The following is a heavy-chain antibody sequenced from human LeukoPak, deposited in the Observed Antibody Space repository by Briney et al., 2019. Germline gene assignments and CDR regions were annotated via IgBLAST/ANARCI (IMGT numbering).Heavy chain of an antibody. CDR2: IFYSGST. CDR1: GGSISSSGYY. CDR3: ATTPALAVAGTLDPKE. J-gene: IGHJ4*02. D-gene: IGHD6-19*01. Sequence: PSETLSLTCTVSGGSISSSGYYWGWIRQSPGKGLEWIGSIFYSGSTYYNPSLKSRVTISIDTSENQFSLKLSSVTAADTAVYYCATTPALAVAGTLDPKEWGQGTLVTVSS. V-gene: IGHV4-39*01.